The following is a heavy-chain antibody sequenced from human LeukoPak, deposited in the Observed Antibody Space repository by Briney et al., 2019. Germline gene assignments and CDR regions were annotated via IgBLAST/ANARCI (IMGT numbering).Heavy chain of an antibody. J-gene: IGHJ4*02. V-gene: IGHV4-39*07. CDR2: IYYSGST. Sequence: PSETLSLTCTVSGVSISSSSYYWGWIRQPPGKGLEWIGSIYYSGSTYYNPSLKSRVTISVDTSKNQFSLKLSSVTAADTAVYYCASLRDSSGWFFDYWGQGTLVTVSS. D-gene: IGHD6-19*01. CDR3: ASLRDSSGWFFDY. CDR1: GVSISSSSYY.